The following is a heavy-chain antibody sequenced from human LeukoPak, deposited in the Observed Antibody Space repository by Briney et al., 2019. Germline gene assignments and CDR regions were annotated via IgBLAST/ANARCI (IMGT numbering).Heavy chain of an antibody. CDR1: GFTFGSYS. J-gene: IGHJ3*02. CDR3: ARVTKRGYSYGFRTHDAFDI. D-gene: IGHD5-18*01. CDR2: ISSSSSYI. Sequence: GRSLRLSCAASGFTFGSYSMNWVRQAPGKGLEWVSSISSSSSYIYYADSVKGRFTISRDNAKNSLYLQMNSLRAEDTAVYYCARVTKRGYSYGFRTHDAFDIWGQGTMVTVSS. V-gene: IGHV3-21*01.